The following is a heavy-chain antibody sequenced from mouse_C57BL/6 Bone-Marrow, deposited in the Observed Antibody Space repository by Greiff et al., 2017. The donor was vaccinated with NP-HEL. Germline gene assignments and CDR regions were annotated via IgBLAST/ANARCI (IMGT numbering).Heavy chain of an antibody. Sequence: EVQGVESGPVLVKPGASVKMSCKASGYTFTDYYMNWVKQSHGKSLEWLGVINPYNGGTSYNQKFKGKATLTVDKSSSTAYMELNSLTSEDSAVYYCARYRFAYWGQGTLVTVSA. CDR3: ARYRFAY. J-gene: IGHJ3*01. CDR2: INPYNGGT. CDR1: GYTFTDYY. V-gene: IGHV1-19*01.